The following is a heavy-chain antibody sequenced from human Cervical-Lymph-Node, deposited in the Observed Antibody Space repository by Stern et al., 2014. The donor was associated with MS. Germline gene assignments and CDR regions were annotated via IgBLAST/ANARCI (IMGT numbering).Heavy chain of an antibody. CDR1: GGTFSNYA. D-gene: IGHD4-17*01. CDR3: ASPLTATSVPFGYYGMDV. V-gene: IGHV1-69*01. J-gene: IGHJ6*02. CDR2: IVPLFGKP. Sequence: QVQLGQSGAEVKKPGSSVKVSCKASGGTFSNYATSWVRQAPGQGLEWMGGIVPLFGKPNHAQKFQGRVTITADESTSTAYMDLSSLRSEDTAVYYCASPLTATSVPFGYYGMDVWGQGTTVTVS.